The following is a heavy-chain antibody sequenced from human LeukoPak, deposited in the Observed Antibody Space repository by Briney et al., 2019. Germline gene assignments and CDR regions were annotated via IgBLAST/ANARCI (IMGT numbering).Heavy chain of an antibody. CDR2: IYTSGST. Sequence: PSETLSLTCTVSGGSISSYYWSWIRQPAGKGLEWIGRIYTSGSTNYNPSLKSRVTMSVDTSKNQFSLKLSSVTAADTAVYYCARDGLIYCSSTSCPTWFDPWGQGPLVTVSS. V-gene: IGHV4-4*07. D-gene: IGHD2-2*01. CDR3: ARDGLIYCSSTSCPTWFDP. J-gene: IGHJ5*02. CDR1: GGSISSYY.